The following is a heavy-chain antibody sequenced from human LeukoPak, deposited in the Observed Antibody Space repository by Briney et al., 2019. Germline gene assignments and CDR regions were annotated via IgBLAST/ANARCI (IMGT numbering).Heavy chain of an antibody. V-gene: IGHV4-39*01. CDR3: ARSRYYDSSSFDP. Sequence: SETLSLTCTVSGGSITASSYYWGWIRQPRGKGLEWIGSIYYGGSTYYNPSLKRRLTLSVDTSRNQFSLKVNSVTAADTAVYYCARSRYYDSSSFDPWGQGTLVTVSS. CDR2: IYYGGST. CDR1: GGSITASSYY. D-gene: IGHD3-22*01. J-gene: IGHJ5*02.